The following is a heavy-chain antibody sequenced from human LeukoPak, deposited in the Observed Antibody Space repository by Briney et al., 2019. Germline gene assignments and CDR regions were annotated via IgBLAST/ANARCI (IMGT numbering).Heavy chain of an antibody. CDR2: ISDEGSYK. CDR3: ARVSRLFRDGFDI. CDR1: GFTFSSYA. Sequence: GGSLRLSCAASGFTFSSYAIHWVRQAPGKGLEWVVVISDEGSYKYYTDSVKGRCTTSRDNSKNTLYLQLNSLRAEDTAVYYCARVSRLFRDGFDIWGQGTMVTVSS. V-gene: IGHV3-30*10. J-gene: IGHJ3*02. D-gene: IGHD3-22*01.